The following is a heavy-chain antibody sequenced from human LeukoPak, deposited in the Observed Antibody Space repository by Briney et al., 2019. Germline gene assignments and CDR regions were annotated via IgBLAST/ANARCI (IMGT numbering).Heavy chain of an antibody. CDR3: AASDGEQQLAL. Sequence: PGGSLRLSCAASGFSFRGYTMHWVRQAPGKGLEWVSLISWNGVTTYYGDSMKGRFTISRDDSKNSLYLQMNSPRSEDSALYYCAASDGEQQLALWGQGTLVTVSS. V-gene: IGHV3-43*01. CDR2: ISWNGVTT. J-gene: IGHJ4*02. CDR1: GFSFRGYT. D-gene: IGHD6-13*01.